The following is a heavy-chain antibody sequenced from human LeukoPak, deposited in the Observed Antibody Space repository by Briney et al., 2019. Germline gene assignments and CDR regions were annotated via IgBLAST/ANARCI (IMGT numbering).Heavy chain of an antibody. CDR2: INPSGGST. CDR3: ARALNLWNVDFDY. V-gene: IGHV1-46*01. J-gene: IGHJ4*02. D-gene: IGHD3-3*01. CDR1: GYTFTYYY. Sequence: SVKVSCKASGYTFTYYYIHWVRQAPGQGLEWMGIINPSGGSTNYAQHFQGRVTMTRDTSISTVYMELSRLRSDDTAVYYCARALNLWNVDFDYWGQGTLVTVSS.